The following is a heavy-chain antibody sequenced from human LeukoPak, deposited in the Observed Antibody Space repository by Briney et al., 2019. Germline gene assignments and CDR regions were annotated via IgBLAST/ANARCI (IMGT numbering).Heavy chain of an antibody. CDR1: GYSFTSYD. D-gene: IGHD3-3*01. CDR2: MNPNSGNT. Sequence: VASVKVSCKASGYSFTSYDINWVRQATGQGLEWMGWMNPNSGNTDYAQKFQGRVTMTRNTSPSTAYMELSSLRSEETAVYYCARGRRIKIFGVVIRPGLYYYYYMDVWGKGTTVTVSS. J-gene: IGHJ6*03. V-gene: IGHV1-8*01. CDR3: ARGRRIKIFGVVIRPGLYYYYYMDV.